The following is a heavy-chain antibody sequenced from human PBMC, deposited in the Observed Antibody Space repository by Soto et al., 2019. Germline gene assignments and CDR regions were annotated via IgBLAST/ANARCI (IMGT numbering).Heavy chain of an antibody. CDR2: INPNSGGT. Sequence: QVQLVQSGAEVKKPGASVKVSCKASGYTFTGYYMHWVRHAPGQGLEWMGWINPNSGGTNYAQKFQGRVTMTRDTSISTAYRELSRLRSDDTAVYYCAREWYDSSGYSNWFDPWGQGTLVTVSS. V-gene: IGHV1-2*02. CDR3: AREWYDSSGYSNWFDP. D-gene: IGHD3-22*01. J-gene: IGHJ5*02. CDR1: GYTFTGYY.